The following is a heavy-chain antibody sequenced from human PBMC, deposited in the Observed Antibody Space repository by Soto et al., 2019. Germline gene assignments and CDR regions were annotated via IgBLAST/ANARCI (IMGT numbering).Heavy chain of an antibody. V-gene: IGHV3-30*18. Sequence: GGSLRLSCAASGFTFSSYGMHWVRQAPGKGLEWVAVISYDGSNKYYADSVKGRFTISRDNSKNTLYLQMNSLRAEDTAVYYCAKVRYYYDSSGYYYIDYWGQGTLVTVSS. D-gene: IGHD3-22*01. J-gene: IGHJ4*02. CDR1: GFTFSSYG. CDR3: AKVRYYYDSSGYYYIDY. CDR2: ISYDGSNK.